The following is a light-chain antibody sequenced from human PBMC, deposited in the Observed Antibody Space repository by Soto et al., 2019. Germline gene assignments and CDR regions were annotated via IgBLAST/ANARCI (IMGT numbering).Light chain of an antibody. V-gene: IGKV3-15*01. CDR2: DAS. Sequence: RGMTQSTVSLSVSQGERVTLSCRASQPISNNLAWYQQKPGQSPRLLIFDASTRDTGIPARFRGSGSGTEFTLTHSGLQSEDFATYYCQHANDWPPTFGQGT. CDR1: QPISNN. CDR3: QHANDWPPT. J-gene: IGKJ1*01.